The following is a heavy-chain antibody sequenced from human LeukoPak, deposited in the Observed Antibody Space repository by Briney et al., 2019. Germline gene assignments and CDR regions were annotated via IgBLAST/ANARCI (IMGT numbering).Heavy chain of an antibody. CDR1: GFTFSNAW. CDR2: IKSKTDGGTT. D-gene: IGHD3-22*01. V-gene: IGHV3-15*01. J-gene: IGHJ4*02. CDR3: TTDPSLNHYDSSTMY. Sequence: GGSLRLSCAASGFTFSNAWMRWVRQAPGKGREWVGRIKSKTDGGTTDYAAPVKGRFTISRDDSKNTLYLQMNSLKTEDTAVYYCTTDPSLNHYDSSTMYWGQGTLVTVSS.